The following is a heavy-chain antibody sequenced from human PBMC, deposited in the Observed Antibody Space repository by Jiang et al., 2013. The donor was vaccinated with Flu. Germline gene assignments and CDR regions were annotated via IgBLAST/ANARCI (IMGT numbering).Heavy chain of an antibody. CDR3: ARNRSGYYGNAFDI. D-gene: IGHD3-22*01. V-gene: IGHV5-51*01. Sequence: GAEVKKPGESLKISCKGSGYSFTSFRIGWVRQMPGKGLEWMGIINPSDSDTKYSPSFQGHVTFSADKSINTVYLQWSSLEASDTAIYFCARNRSGYYGNAFDIWGEGTVVTVSS. CDR2: INPSDSDT. CDR1: GYSFTSFR. J-gene: IGHJ3*02.